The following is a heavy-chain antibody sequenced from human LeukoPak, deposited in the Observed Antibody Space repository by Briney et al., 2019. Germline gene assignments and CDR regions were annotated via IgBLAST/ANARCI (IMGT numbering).Heavy chain of an antibody. V-gene: IGHV4-39*07. CDR2: IYYSGST. D-gene: IGHD3-22*01. CDR1: GGSISSSSYY. J-gene: IGHJ4*02. Sequence: SSETLSLTCTVSGGSISSSSYYWGWIRQPPGKGLEWIGSIYYSGSTYYNPSLKSRVTISVDTSKNQFSLKLSSVTAADTAVYYCARDAGDYYDSSGYPDYWGQGTLVTVST. CDR3: ARDAGDYYDSSGYPDY.